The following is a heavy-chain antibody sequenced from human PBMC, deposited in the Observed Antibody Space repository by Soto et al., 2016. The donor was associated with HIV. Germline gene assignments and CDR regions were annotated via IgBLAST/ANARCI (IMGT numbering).Heavy chain of an antibody. D-gene: IGHD3-22*01. CDR2: IYYNTNT. CDR3: ARDAFGSRGGYFQY. Sequence: QVHLQESGPGLVKPSQTLSLTCTVSGGSIISGGYYWNWIRQHPVKGLEWIGNIYYNTNTHYNPSLQSRVTISFDTSKNQFSLRLSSVTAADTAVYYCARDAFGSRGGYFQYWGQGTLVHRLL. J-gene: IGHJ4*02. CDR1: GGSIISGGYY. V-gene: IGHV4-31*03.